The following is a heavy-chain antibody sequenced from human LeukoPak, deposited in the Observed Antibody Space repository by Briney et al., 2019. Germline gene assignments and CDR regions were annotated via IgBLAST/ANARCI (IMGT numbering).Heavy chain of an antibody. V-gene: IGHV3-30-3*01. CDR2: ISYDGSNK. CDR1: GFTFSSYA. CDR3: ARASWPQAYDY. J-gene: IGHJ4*02. Sequence: GGSLRLSCAASGFTFSSYAMHWVRQAPGKGLEWVAVISYDGSNKYYADSVEGRFTISRDNSKNTLYLQMNSLRAEDTAVYYCARASWPQAYDYWGQGTLVTVSS. D-gene: IGHD5-24*01.